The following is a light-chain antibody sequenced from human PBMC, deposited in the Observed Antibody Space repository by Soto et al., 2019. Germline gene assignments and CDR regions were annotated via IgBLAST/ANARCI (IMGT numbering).Light chain of an antibody. J-gene: IGLJ3*02. Sequence: QSVLSQPPSASGTPGQRVTISCSGSSSNIGRNYVYWYQQVPGTAPKLLIFRNNQRPSGVPDRFSGSKSGTSAARAISGLRSEDEADDFCAAWDYSLSGYWVFGGGTKVTVL. CDR2: RNN. CDR3: AAWDYSLSGYWV. V-gene: IGLV1-47*01. CDR1: SSNIGRNY.